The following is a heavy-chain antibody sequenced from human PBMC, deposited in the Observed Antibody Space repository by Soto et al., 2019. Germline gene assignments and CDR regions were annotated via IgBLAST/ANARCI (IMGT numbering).Heavy chain of an antibody. J-gene: IGHJ4*02. D-gene: IGHD6-13*01. CDR3: AKDLWGAIAAARRDY. CDR2: ISGSGGST. V-gene: IGHV3-23*01. Sequence: GGSLRLSCAASGFTFSSYAMSWVRQAPGKGLEWVSAISGSGGSTYYADSVKGRFTISRDNSKNTLYLQMNSLRAEDTAVYYCAKDLWGAIAAARRDYWGQGTLVTVSS. CDR1: GFTFSSYA.